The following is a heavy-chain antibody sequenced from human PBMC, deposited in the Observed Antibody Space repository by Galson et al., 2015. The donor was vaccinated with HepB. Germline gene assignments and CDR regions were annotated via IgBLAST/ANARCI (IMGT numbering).Heavy chain of an antibody. CDR3: AREIHDYGDYAPGGNYYYGMDV. D-gene: IGHD4-17*01. V-gene: IGHV3-21*01. J-gene: IGHJ6*02. Sequence: SLRLSCAASGFTFSSYSMNWVRQAPGKGLEWVSSISSSSNYIFYADSVKGRFTISRDNAKNSLYLQMNSLRAEDTAVYYCAREIHDYGDYAPGGNYYYGMDVWGQGTTVTVSS. CDR1: GFTFSSYS. CDR2: ISSSSNYI.